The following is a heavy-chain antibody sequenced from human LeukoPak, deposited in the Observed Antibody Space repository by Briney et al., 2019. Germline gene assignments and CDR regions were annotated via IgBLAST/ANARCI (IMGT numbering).Heavy chain of an antibody. CDR3: AREYYYGDYGY. D-gene: IGHD4-17*01. V-gene: IGHV3-7*01. CDR2: IKQDGSEK. J-gene: IGHJ4*02. CDR1: GFTFSSYW. Sequence: AGGSLRLSCAASGFTFSSYWTSWVRQAPGKGLEWVANIKQDGSEKYYVDSVKGRFTIPRDNAKNSLYLQMNSLRAEDTAVYYCAREYYYGDYGYWGQGTLVTVSS.